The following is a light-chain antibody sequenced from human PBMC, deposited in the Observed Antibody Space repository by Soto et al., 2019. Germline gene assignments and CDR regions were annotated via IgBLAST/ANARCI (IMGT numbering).Light chain of an antibody. Sequence: EIVLTQSPGTLSLSPGERATLSCRASQSVSSAYLAWYQHKPGQPPTLLIYAASIRVTGIPDRFSGSGSGTDFTLTISRLDPEDFAVYYCQQYGSSSTWTFGQGTKVEIK. J-gene: IGKJ1*01. CDR3: QQYGSSSTWT. CDR1: QSVSSAY. V-gene: IGKV3-20*01. CDR2: AAS.